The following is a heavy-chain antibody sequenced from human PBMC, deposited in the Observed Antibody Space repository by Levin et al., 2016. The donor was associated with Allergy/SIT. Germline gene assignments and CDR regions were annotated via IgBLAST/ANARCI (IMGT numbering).Heavy chain of an antibody. V-gene: IGHV3-48*02. Sequence: WIRQPPGKGLEWVSYISSSSSTIYYADSVKGRFTISRDNAKNSLYLQMNSLRDEDTAVYYCARDYYDSSGYYYYYYYGMDVWGQGTTVTVSS. CDR2: ISSSSSTI. D-gene: IGHD3-22*01. CDR3: ARDYYDSSGYYYYYYYGMDV. J-gene: IGHJ6*02.